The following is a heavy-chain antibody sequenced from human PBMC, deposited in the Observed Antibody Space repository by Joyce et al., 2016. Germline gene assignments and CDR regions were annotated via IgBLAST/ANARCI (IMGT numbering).Heavy chain of an antibody. Sequence: VKLVQSGAEERKPGASVKISCEASGYSFTDYGIHWVRQAPRQGLEWMGWISPGRGHTKYSQKFQGRVTLTADTSATTVYIEISRLTIDDTAMYYCARDFQYASATDFWGQGTVVTVSS. V-gene: IGHV1-3*05. CDR2: ISPGRGHT. CDR3: ARDFQYASATDF. D-gene: IGHD3/OR15-3a*01. CDR1: GYSFTDYG. J-gene: IGHJ4*02.